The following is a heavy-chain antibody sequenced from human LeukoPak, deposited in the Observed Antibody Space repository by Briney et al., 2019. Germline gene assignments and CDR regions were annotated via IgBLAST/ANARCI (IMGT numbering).Heavy chain of an antibody. D-gene: IGHD5-24*01. J-gene: IGHJ4*02. CDR1: GGSISSSSYY. V-gene: IGHV4-39*07. CDR3: AREGVRRDGYNHALTH. CDR2: IYYSGST. Sequence: PSETLSLTCTVSGGSISSSSYYWGWIRQPPGKGLEWIGSIYYSGSTNYNPSLKSRVTISVDTSKNQFSLKLSSVTAADTAVYYCAREGVRRDGYNHALTHWGQGTLVTVSS.